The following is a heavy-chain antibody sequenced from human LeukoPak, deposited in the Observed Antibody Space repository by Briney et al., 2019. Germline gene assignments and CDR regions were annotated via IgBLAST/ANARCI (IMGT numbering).Heavy chain of an antibody. CDR2: IVVGSGNT. J-gene: IGHJ3*02. Sequence: SVKVSCMASGFTFTSSAVQWVRQARGQRREWIGWIVVGSGNTNYAQKFQERVTITRDMSTSTAYMELSSLRSEDTAVYYCAADPVCGGDCSYAFDIWGQGTMVTVSS. V-gene: IGHV1-58*01. CDR1: GFTFTSSA. D-gene: IGHD2-21*02. CDR3: AADPVCGGDCSYAFDI.